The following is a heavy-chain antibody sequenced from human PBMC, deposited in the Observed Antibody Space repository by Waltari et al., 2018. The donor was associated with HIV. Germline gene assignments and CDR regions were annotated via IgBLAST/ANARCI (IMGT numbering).Heavy chain of an antibody. V-gene: IGHV4-59*01. D-gene: IGHD6-19*01. CDR2: VCYTGST. CDR3: ARYSSAWTGFDY. Sequence: QVQLQESGPGLVKPSETLSLICTVSGGSISNYYWGWIRQPPGKGLAWIGYVCYTGSTDYNPSLKRRVTISVDTSKNQFSLKLTSVTAADTAQYYCARYSSAWTGFDYWGQGTLVTVSS. J-gene: IGHJ4*02. CDR1: GGSISNYY.